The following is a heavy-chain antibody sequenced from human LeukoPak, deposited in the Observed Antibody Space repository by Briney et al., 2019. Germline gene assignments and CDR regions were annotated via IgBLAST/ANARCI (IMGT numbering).Heavy chain of an antibody. D-gene: IGHD3-10*01. CDR2: IIPIFGTA. CDR1: GGTFSSYA. J-gene: IGHJ4*02. Sequence: SVKVSCKASGGTFSSYAISWVRQAPGQGLEWMGGIIPIFGTANYAQKFQGRVTITADRSTSTAYMELSSLRSEDTAVYYCARGYGSGSYSSFDYWGQGTLVTVSS. CDR3: ARGYGSGSYSSFDY. V-gene: IGHV1-69*06.